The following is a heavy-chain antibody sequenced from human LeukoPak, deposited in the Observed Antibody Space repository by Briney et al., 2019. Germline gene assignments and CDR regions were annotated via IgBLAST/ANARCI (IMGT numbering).Heavy chain of an antibody. J-gene: IGHJ4*02. V-gene: IGHV3-43*02. D-gene: IGHD1-26*01. CDR2: ISGDGGST. CDR3: AVGSYLFDY. Sequence: GGSLRLSYAASGFTFDDYAMHWVRQAPGKGLEWGSLISGDGGSTYYADSVKGRFTISRDNSKISLYLQMNSLRTEDTALYYCAVGSYLFDYWGQGTLVTVSS. CDR1: GFTFDDYA.